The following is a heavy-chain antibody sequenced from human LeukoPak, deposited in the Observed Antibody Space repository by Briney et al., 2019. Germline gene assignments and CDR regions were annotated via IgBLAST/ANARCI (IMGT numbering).Heavy chain of an antibody. CDR1: GFTFSSYE. Sequence: LPGGSLRLSCAASGFTFSSYEMNWVRQAPGKGLEWVSYISSSGSTIYYADSVKGRFTISRDNAKNSLYLQMNSLRAEDTAVYYCARERHMDTAMAYYFDYWGQGTLDTVSS. J-gene: IGHJ4*02. CDR2: ISSSGSTI. V-gene: IGHV3-48*03. D-gene: IGHD5-18*01. CDR3: ARERHMDTAMAYYFDY.